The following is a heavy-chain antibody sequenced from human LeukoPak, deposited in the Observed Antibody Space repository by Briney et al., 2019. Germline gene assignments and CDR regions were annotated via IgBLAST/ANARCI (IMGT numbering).Heavy chain of an antibody. CDR1: GFTFRTYA. CDR2: ISGNGRNT. J-gene: IGHJ4*02. V-gene: IGHV3-23*01. D-gene: IGHD3-22*01. Sequence: GGSLRLSCAASGFTFRTYAMSWLRQAPGKGLEWVSAISGNGRNTYYADSVKGRFTISRDNSKNTLYLQMNSLRVEDTAVYYCARDSARPPTYYYYSSDFWGQGTLVTVSS. CDR3: ARDSARPPTYYYYSSDF.